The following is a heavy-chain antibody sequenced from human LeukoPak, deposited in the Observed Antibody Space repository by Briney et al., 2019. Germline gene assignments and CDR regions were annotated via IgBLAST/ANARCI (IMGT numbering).Heavy chain of an antibody. CDR3: AKDTGGNGAYFYAMDV. D-gene: IGHD4-23*01. J-gene: IGHJ6*02. Sequence: GRSLRLSCVGSGFAFHNYAMHWVRRPPGRGLEWVSAINWNSDTKAYADSVKGRFTISRDRARNSLYLQMDSLRPEDTALYYCAKDTGGNGAYFYAMDVWGQGTSVTVSS. CDR2: INWNSDTK. V-gene: IGHV3-9*01. CDR1: GFAFHNYA.